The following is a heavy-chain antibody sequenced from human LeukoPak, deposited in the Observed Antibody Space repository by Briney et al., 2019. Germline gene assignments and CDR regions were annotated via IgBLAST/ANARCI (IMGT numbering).Heavy chain of an antibody. CDR1: GFIFTNYG. J-gene: IGHJ6*02. Sequence: GGSLSLSCAVSGFIFTNYGMSWVRQAPGKGLEWVSVISGSGSSTDYVDTVKGRFTISRDNSKNRLYLQMNSLRAEDTAVYYCAKGVVRRVQHAMDVWGHGTTVTVS. V-gene: IGHV3-23*01. D-gene: IGHD3-10*01. CDR2: ISGSGSST. CDR3: AKGVVRRVQHAMDV.